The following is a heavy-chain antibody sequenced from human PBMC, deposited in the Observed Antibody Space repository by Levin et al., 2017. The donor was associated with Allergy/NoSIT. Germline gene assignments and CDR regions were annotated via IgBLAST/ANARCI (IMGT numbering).Heavy chain of an antibody. CDR1: GFTFSSYW. CDR3: AGAPSGDYDFWSGYSLHYGMDV. V-gene: IGHV3-7*04. CDR2: IKQDGSEK. Sequence: LSLTCAASGFTFSSYWMSWVRQAPGKGLEWVANIKQDGSEKYYVDSVKGRFTISRDNAKNSLYLQMNSLRAEDTAVYYCAGAPSGDYDFWSGYSLHYGMDVWGQGTTVTVSS. D-gene: IGHD3-3*01. J-gene: IGHJ6*02.